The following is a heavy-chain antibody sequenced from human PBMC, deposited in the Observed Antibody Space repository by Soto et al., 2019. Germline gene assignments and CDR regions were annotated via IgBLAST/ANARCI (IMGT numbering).Heavy chain of an antibody. V-gene: IGHV3-23*01. CDR3: ARRRRGSDGFDY. CDR1: GFTFSSYA. Sequence: PGGSLRLSCAASGFTFSSYAMSWVRQAPGKGLEWVSAISGSGGSTYYADSVKGRFTISRDNSKNTLYLQMNSLRAEDTAVYYCARRRRGSDGFDYWGQGTLVTVSS. J-gene: IGHJ4*02. D-gene: IGHD3-16*01. CDR2: ISGSGGST.